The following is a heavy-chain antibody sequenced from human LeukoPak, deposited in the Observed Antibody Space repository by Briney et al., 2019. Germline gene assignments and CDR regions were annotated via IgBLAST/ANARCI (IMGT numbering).Heavy chain of an antibody. J-gene: IGHJ4*02. CDR3: VRDGRGYCSSTSCYGPFDY. CDR2: ISAYNGNT. CDR1: GYTFTSYG. Sequence: GASVKVSCKASGYTFTSYGISWVRQAPGQGLEWMGWISAYNGNTNYAQKLQGRVTMTTDTSTSTAYMELRSLRSDDTAVYYCVRDGRGYCSSTSCYGPFDYWGQGTLVTVSS. D-gene: IGHD2-2*01. V-gene: IGHV1-18*04.